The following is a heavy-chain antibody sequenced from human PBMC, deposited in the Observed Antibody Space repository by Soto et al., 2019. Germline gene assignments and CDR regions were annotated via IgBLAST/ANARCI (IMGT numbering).Heavy chain of an antibody. V-gene: IGHV3-33*01. Sequence: QVQLVESGGGVVQPGRSLRLSCAASGFTFSSYGMHWVRQAPGKGLEWVAVIWYDGSNKYYTDSVKGRFTISRDNSKNPLYLQMTSLRAEDTAVYYCARSKVRGVTKLVLGYYYYGMDVWGQGTTVTVSS. CDR3: ARSKVRGVTKLVLGYYYYGMDV. J-gene: IGHJ6*02. CDR2: IWYDGSNK. CDR1: GFTFSSYG. D-gene: IGHD3-10*01.